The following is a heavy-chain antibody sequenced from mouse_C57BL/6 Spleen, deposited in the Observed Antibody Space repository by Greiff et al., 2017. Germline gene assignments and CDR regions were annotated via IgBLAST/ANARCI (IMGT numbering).Heavy chain of an antibody. CDR3: AGYDYDGEDYAMDY. V-gene: IGHV1-82*01. CDR2: IYPGDGDT. D-gene: IGHD2-4*01. Sequence: QVQLQQSGPELVKPGASVKISCKASGYAFSSSWMNWVKQRPGKGLEWIGRIYPGDGDTNYNGKFKGKATLTADKSSSTAYMQLSSLTSEDSAVYFCAGYDYDGEDYAMDYWGQGTSVTVSS. CDR1: GYAFSSSW. J-gene: IGHJ4*01.